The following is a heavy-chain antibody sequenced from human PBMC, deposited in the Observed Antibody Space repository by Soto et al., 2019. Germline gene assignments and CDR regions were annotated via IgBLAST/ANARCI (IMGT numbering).Heavy chain of an antibody. CDR1: GFTFSSYA. CDR2: ISYDGSNK. D-gene: IGHD6-13*01. CDR3: AREGQGEYSSSWIYYSDY. Sequence: GGSLRLSCAASGFTFSSYAMHWVRQAPGKGLEWVAVISYDGSNKYYADSVKGRFTISRDNSKNTLYLQMNSLRAEDTAVYYCAREGQGEYSSSWIYYSDYWGQGTLVTVSS. V-gene: IGHV3-30-3*01. J-gene: IGHJ4*02.